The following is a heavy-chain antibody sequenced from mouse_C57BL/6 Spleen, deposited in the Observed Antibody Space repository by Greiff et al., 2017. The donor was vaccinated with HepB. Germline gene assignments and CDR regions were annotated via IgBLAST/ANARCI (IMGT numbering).Heavy chain of an antibody. V-gene: IGHV3-6*01. CDR2: ISYDGSN. CDR3: ARGDGYYIDY. Sequence: EVQLVESGPGLVKPSQSLSLTCSVTGYSITSGYYWNWIRQFPGNKLEWMGYISYDGSNNYNPSLKNRISITRDTSKNQFFLKLNSVTTEDTATYYCARGDGYYIDYWGQGTTLTVSS. CDR1: GYSITSGYY. D-gene: IGHD2-3*01. J-gene: IGHJ2*01.